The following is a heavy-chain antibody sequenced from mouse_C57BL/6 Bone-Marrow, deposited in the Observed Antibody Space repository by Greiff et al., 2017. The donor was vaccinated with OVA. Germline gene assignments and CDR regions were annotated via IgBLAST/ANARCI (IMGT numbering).Heavy chain of an antibody. CDR2: IYPGSGST. V-gene: IGHV1-55*01. CDR3: ARSNYGSSYWYFDV. D-gene: IGHD1-1*01. Sequence: QVQLQQPGAELVKPGASVKMSCKASGYTFTSYWITWVKQRPGQGLVWIGDIYPGSGSTNYNEKFKSKATLTVDTSSSTAYMQLSSLTSEDSAVYYCARSNYGSSYWYFDVWGTGTTVTVSS. J-gene: IGHJ1*03. CDR1: GYTFTSYW.